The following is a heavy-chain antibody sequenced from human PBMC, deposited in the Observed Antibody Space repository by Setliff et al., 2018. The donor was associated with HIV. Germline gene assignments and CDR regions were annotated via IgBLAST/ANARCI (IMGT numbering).Heavy chain of an antibody. CDR3: ARDNTVWSCDH. Sequence: GASVKVSCKASGYTFTSYKMHWVRQAPGQGLEWMGIINPSDGSRRYAQKFQDRLTMTRDTTTTTVYMELSSLRSEDTAAYHCARDNTVWSCDHWGQGTLVTSPQ. V-gene: IGHV1-46*01. D-gene: IGHD2-8*02. J-gene: IGHJ4*02. CDR2: INPSDGSR. CDR1: GYTFTSYK.